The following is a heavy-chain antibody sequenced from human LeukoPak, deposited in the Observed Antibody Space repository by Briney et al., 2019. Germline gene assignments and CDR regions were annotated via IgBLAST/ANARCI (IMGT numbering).Heavy chain of an antibody. CDR1: VYTFTSYG. CDR3: AREGRGVPGAIAAVKGFDY. Sequence: ASVKVSCKASVYTFTSYGISWVRQAPGQGLEWMGWIRAYNGNTNYAQKFQGRVTMTRDMSTSTVYMELSSLRYEETAIYYCAREGRGVPGAIAAVKGFDYWGQGTLVTVSS. V-gene: IGHV1-18*01. D-gene: IGHD6-13*01. J-gene: IGHJ4*02. CDR2: IRAYNGNT.